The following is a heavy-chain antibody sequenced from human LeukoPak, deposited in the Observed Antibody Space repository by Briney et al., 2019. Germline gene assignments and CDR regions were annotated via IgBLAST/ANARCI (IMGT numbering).Heavy chain of an antibody. D-gene: IGHD1-26*01. J-gene: IGHJ4*02. CDR1: GFTFSSYW. CDR2: INQDGSDK. CDR3: ARDKQVGASYFDS. V-gene: IGHV3-7*01. Sequence: GGSLRLSCAASGFTFSSYWMSWVRQAPGKGLEWVANINQDGSDKFSVDSVKGRFTISRDNAKNSLYLQMNSLRVEDTAVYYCARDKQVGASYFDSWGQGTLVTVSS.